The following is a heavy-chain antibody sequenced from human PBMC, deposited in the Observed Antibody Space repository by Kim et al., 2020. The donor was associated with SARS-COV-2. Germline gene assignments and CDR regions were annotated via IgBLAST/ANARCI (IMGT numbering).Heavy chain of an antibody. Sequence: SETLSLTCTVSGGSISSGGYYWSWIRQHPGKGLEWIGYIYYSGSTYYNPSLKSRVTISVDTSKNQFSLKLSSVTAADTAVYYCATDQRVGGWFDPWGQGTLVTVSS. CDR1: GGSISSGGYY. D-gene: IGHD3-10*01. J-gene: IGHJ5*02. CDR2: IYYSGST. CDR3: ATDQRVGGWFDP. V-gene: IGHV4-31*03.